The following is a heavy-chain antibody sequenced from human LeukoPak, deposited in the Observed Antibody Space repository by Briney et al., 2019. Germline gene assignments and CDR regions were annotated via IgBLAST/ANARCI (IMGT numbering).Heavy chain of an antibody. D-gene: IGHD6-19*01. CDR2: ISAYNGNT. Sequence: GASVKVSCKASGYTFTNYALNWVRQAPGQGLEWMGWISAYNGNTNYAQKLQGRVTMTTDTSTSTAYMELRSLRSDDTAVYYCARGLFTLQGIAVAGTDYWGQGTLVTVSS. CDR1: GYTFTNYA. V-gene: IGHV1-18*01. J-gene: IGHJ4*02. CDR3: ARGLFTLQGIAVAGTDY.